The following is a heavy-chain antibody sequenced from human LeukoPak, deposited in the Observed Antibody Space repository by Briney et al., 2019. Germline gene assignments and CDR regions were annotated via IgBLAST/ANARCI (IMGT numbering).Heavy chain of an antibody. CDR3: ARGLRGGVTYYYDSSGYFDY. V-gene: IGHV4-4*07. D-gene: IGHD3-22*01. Sequence: SETLSLTCTVSGGSISSYYWSWIRQPAGKGLEWIGRIYTSGSTNYNPSLKSRVTISVDASKNQFSLKLSSVTAADTAVYYCARGLRGGVTYYYDSSGYFDYWGQGTLVTVSS. J-gene: IGHJ4*02. CDR2: IYTSGST. CDR1: GGSISSYY.